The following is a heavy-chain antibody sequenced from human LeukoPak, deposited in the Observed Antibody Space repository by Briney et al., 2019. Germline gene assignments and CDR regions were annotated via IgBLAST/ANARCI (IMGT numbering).Heavy chain of an antibody. D-gene: IGHD3-10*01. Sequence: TGGSLRLSCTASGFTFSSYEMNWVRQAPGKGLEWVSHISSSGTIIYYADSVKGRFTISRDNAKNSLSLQLNTLRAGDTAVYYCARWSYVSGTWFLDYWGQGTLVTVSS. CDR3: ARWSYVSGTWFLDY. J-gene: IGHJ4*02. V-gene: IGHV3-48*03. CDR2: ISSSGTII. CDR1: GFTFSSYE.